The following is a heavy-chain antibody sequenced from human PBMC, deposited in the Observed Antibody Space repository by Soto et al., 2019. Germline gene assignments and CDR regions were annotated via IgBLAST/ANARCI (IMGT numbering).Heavy chain of an antibody. Sequence: GASVKVSCKASGGTFSSYAISWVRQAPGQGLEWMGGIIPIFGTANYAQKFQGRVTITADESTSTAYMELSSLRSEDTAVYYCARPVSPGDYYGMAVWGQGTTVTVSS. V-gene: IGHV1-69*13. J-gene: IGHJ6*02. CDR2: IIPIFGTA. CDR3: ARPVSPGDYYGMAV. CDR1: GGTFSSYA.